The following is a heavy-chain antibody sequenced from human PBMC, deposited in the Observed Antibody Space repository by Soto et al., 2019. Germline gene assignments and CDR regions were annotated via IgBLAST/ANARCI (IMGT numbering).Heavy chain of an antibody. CDR3: ARTKKYYDILTGYGEDFDY. CDR1: GGSISSGGYY. CDR2: IYYSGST. Sequence: SETLSLTCTVSGGSISSGGYYWSWIRQHPGKGLEWIGYIYYSGSTYYNPSLKSRVTISVDTSKNQFSLKLSSVTAADTAVYYCARTKKYYDILTGYGEDFDYWGQGTLVTDSS. J-gene: IGHJ4*02. D-gene: IGHD3-9*01. V-gene: IGHV4-31*03.